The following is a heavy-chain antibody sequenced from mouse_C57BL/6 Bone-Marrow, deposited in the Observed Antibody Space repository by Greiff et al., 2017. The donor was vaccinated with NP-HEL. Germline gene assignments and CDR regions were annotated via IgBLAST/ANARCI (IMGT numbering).Heavy chain of an antibody. CDR1: GYSITSGYY. Sequence: EVQLVESGPGLVKPSQSLSLTCSVTGYSITSGYYWNWIRQFPGNKLEWMGYISYDGSNNYNPSLKNRIYITRDTSKNQFFLKLNSVTTEDTATYYCARDRDYYGSSPYYFDYWGQGTTLTVSS. CDR3: ARDRDYYGSSPYYFDY. J-gene: IGHJ2*01. D-gene: IGHD1-1*01. V-gene: IGHV3-6*01. CDR2: ISYDGSN.